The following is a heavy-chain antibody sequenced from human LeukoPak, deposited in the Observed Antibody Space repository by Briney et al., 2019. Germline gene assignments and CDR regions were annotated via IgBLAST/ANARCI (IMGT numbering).Heavy chain of an antibody. CDR1: DYSISSGYY. CDR3: ARGTVGATVYYFDY. Sequence: PSETLSLTCTVSDYSISSGYYWDWIRQPPGKGLEWIGSIYHSGSTYYNPSLESRVTISVDTSKNQFSLKLSSVTAADTAVYYCARGTVGATVYYFDYWGQGTLVTVSS. D-gene: IGHD1-26*01. CDR2: IYHSGST. J-gene: IGHJ4*02. V-gene: IGHV4-38-2*02.